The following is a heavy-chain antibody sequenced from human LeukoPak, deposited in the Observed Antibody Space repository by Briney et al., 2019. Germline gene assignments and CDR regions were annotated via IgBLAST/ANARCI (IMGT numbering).Heavy chain of an antibody. D-gene: IGHD3-22*01. V-gene: IGHV4-34*01. CDR1: GGSFSGYY. CDR2: INHSGSA. J-gene: IGHJ4*02. Sequence: SETLSLTCAVYGGSFSGYYWSWIRQPPGKGLEWIGEINHSGSANYNPSLKSRVTISVDTSKKQFSLKLSSVTAADTAVYYCVTYYFDSSGPKKNYWGQGTLVTVSS. CDR3: VTYYFDSSGPKKNY.